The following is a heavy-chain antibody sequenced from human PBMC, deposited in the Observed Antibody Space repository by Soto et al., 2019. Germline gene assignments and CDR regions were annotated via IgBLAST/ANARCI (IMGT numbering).Heavy chain of an antibody. CDR3: ARAPPGPAPRWGV. CDR1: GGSISSGGYS. CDR2: IYPTGKT. D-gene: IGHD3-16*01. V-gene: IGHV4-30-2*01. J-gene: IGHJ6*02. Sequence: SETLSLTCTVSGGSISSGGYSWSWIRHTPGMALEWIGYIYPTGKTYYNPSLKNRATLSIDTSQNQFSLQLTSVTAGDTAVYFCARAPPGPAPRWGVWGHGTTVTVSS.